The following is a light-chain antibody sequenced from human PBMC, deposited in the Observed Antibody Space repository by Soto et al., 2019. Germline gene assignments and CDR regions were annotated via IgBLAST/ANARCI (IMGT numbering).Light chain of an antibody. CDR1: QSISRR. CDR2: KAS. J-gene: IGKJ2*01. CDR3: QQYDDSYPYT. Sequence: DIQMTQSPSTLSASVGDRVTITCRASQSISRRLAWYQQKPGKAPKFLIYKASTLESGVPSRFSGSGSGTEFTLTISSLQPDDFATYYCQQYDDSYPYTFGQGTKLEIK. V-gene: IGKV1-5*03.